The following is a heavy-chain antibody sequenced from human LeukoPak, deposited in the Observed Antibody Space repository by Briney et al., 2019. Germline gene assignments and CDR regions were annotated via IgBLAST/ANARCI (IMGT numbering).Heavy chain of an antibody. CDR3: ARLGSRTDRENDY. Sequence: PSETLSLTCTVSGGSISSYYWSWIRQPPGKGLEWIGYIYYSGSTNYNPSLKSRVTISVDTSKNQFSLKLSSVTAADTAVYYCARLGSRTDRENDYWGQGTLVTVSS. CDR2: IYYSGST. J-gene: IGHJ4*02. D-gene: IGHD3-10*01. CDR1: GGSISSYY. V-gene: IGHV4-59*08.